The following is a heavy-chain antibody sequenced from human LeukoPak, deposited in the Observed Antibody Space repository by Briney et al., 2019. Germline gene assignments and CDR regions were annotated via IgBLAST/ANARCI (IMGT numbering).Heavy chain of an antibody. V-gene: IGHV3-48*04. Sequence: PGGSLRLSCAASGFTFSSYSMNWVRQAPGKGLEWVSYISSSSSTIYYADSVKGRFTISRDNAKNSLYLQMNSLRAEDTAVYYCAREQIAAAGGFDYWGQGALVTVSS. CDR3: AREQIAAAGGFDY. CDR2: ISSSSSTI. CDR1: GFTFSSYS. J-gene: IGHJ4*02. D-gene: IGHD6-13*01.